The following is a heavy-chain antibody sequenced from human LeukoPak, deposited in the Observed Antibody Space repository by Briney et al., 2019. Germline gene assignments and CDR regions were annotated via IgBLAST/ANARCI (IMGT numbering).Heavy chain of an antibody. CDR3: ARDVFSWGGSYEYDY. V-gene: IGHV1-18*01. J-gene: IGHJ4*02. CDR2: ISAYNGNT. D-gene: IGHD1-26*01. Sequence: ASVKVSCKASGYTFTSYGISWVRQAPGQGLECMGWISAYNGNTNYAQKLQGRVTMTTDTSTSTAYMELRSLRSDDTAVYYCARDVFSWGGSYEYDYWGQGTLVTVSS. CDR1: GYTFTSYG.